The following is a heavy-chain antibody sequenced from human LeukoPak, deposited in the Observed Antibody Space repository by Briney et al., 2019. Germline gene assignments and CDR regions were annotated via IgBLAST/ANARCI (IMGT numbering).Heavy chain of an antibody. V-gene: IGHV4-34*01. CDR1: GGSISSYY. Sequence: SETLSLTCTVSGGSISSYYWSWIRQPPGKGLEWIGEINHSGSTNYNPSLKSRVTISVDTSKNQFSLKLSSVTAADTAVYYCARGPEAVTKYFGYWGQGTLVTVSS. D-gene: IGHD4-17*01. J-gene: IGHJ4*02. CDR3: ARGPEAVTKYFGY. CDR2: INHSGST.